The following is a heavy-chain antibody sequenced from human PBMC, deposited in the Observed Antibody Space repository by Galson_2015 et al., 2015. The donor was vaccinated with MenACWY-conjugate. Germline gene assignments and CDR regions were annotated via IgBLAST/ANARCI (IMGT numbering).Heavy chain of an antibody. Sequence: SLRLSCAASGFTFSSYSMNWVRQAPGKGLEWVSYISSSSSTIYYADSVKGRFTISRDNAKNSLYLQMNSLRDEDTAVYYCARSPGITGSYYYYYGMDVWGQGTTVIVSS. CDR3: ARSPGITGSYYYYYGMDV. V-gene: IGHV3-48*02. CDR2: ISSSSSTI. D-gene: IGHD1-20*01. CDR1: GFTFSSYS. J-gene: IGHJ6*02.